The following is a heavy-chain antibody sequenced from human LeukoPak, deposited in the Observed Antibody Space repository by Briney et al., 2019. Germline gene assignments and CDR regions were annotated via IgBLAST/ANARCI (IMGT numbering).Heavy chain of an antibody. CDR1: GFTFSSYA. Sequence: GGSLRLSCAASGFTFSSYAMCWIRQAPGKGLEWVSGIRGSGVSTYYADSVKGRFTISRDNSKNTLFLQMNSLRAEDTAVYYCAKDMASHSSHDHWGQGTLVIVSS. J-gene: IGHJ4*02. CDR3: AKDMASHSSHDH. CDR2: IRGSGVST. D-gene: IGHD6-6*01. V-gene: IGHV3-23*01.